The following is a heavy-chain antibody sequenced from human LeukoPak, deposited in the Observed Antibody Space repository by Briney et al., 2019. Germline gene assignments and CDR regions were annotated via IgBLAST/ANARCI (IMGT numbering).Heavy chain of an antibody. CDR2: MYGGASGTT. V-gene: IGHV3-53*01. CDR1: GFIVSDDY. D-gene: IGHD1-26*01. J-gene: IGHJ4*02. Sequence: GGSLSLACAVSGFIVSDDYMNWVRQAPGKGLGWVSVMYGGASGTTYYADSVKGRFTISRDKSKNMIYLQMSSLRAEDTAVYYCARGTYFYEDSGFYFDSWGLGTLVTVSS. CDR3: ARGTYFYEDSGFYFDS.